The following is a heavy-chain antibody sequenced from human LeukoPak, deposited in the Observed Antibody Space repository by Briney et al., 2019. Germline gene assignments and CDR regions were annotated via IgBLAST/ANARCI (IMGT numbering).Heavy chain of an antibody. CDR2: INHSGST. J-gene: IGHJ4*02. Sequence: SETLSLTCAVYGGSFSGYYWSWIRQPPGKGLEWIGEINHSGSTNYNPSLKSRVTISVDTSKNQFSLKLSSVTAADTAVYYCARLEGHDILTGYYPDYWGQGTLVTVSS. D-gene: IGHD3-9*01. CDR3: ARLEGHDILTGYYPDY. CDR1: GGSFSGYY. V-gene: IGHV4-34*01.